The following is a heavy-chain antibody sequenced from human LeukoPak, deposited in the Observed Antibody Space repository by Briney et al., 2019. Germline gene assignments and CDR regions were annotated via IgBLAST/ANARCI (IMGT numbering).Heavy chain of an antibody. CDR3: ARGTVTAPDY. D-gene: IGHD2-21*02. CDR1: GFTFSSYA. CDR2: ISASGGST. V-gene: IGHV3-23*01. J-gene: IGHJ4*02. Sequence: PGGSLRLSCAASGFTFSSYAMSWVRQAPGKGLEWVLVISASGGSTSNADSVKGRFTISRDNSKNTLYLQMNSLRDEDTAVYYCARGTVTAPDYWGQGTLVTVSS.